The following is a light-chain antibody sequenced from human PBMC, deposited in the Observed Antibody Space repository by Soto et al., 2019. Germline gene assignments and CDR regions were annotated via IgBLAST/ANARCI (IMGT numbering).Light chain of an antibody. CDR3: QQYETFLKT. Sequence: VQMTQSPSTLSASVGDRVTITCRASQSISGWLAWYQQRPGTAPKLMIYKASTLETGVPSRFSGSGSGTEFTLTINNLQPDDFATYYCQQYETFLKTFGQRTKADI. CDR2: KAS. CDR1: QSISGW. J-gene: IGKJ1*01. V-gene: IGKV1-5*03.